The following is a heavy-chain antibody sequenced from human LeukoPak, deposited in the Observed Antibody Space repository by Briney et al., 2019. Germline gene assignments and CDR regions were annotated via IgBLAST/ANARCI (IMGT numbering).Heavy chain of an antibody. J-gene: IGHJ4*02. CDR3: ARYKRGSYWGDFDY. CDR1: GGSFSGYY. D-gene: IGHD1-26*01. CDR2: INHSGST. V-gene: IGHV4-34*01. Sequence: SETLSLTCAVYGGSFSGYYWSWIRQPPGKGLEWIGEINHSGSTNYNPSLKSRVTISVDTSKNQFSLKLSSVTAADTAVYYCARYKRGSYWGDFDYWGQGTLVTVSS.